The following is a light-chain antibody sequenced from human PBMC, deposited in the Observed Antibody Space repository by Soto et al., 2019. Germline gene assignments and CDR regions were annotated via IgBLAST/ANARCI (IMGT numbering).Light chain of an antibody. CDR2: GAS. V-gene: IGKV3-15*01. CDR1: QNINTN. Sequence: EIVMAQSPATLSVSPGERAALSCRASQNINTNLAWYQQKPGQTPRLLIYGASTRATGIPARFSGSGSGTEFTLTISSLQSEDFAVYYCRQYNNWPPLTFGGGTKVEIK. J-gene: IGKJ4*01. CDR3: RQYNNWPPLT.